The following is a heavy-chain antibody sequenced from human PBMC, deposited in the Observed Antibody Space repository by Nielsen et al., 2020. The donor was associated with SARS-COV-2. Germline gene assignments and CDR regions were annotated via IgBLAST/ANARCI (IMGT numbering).Heavy chain of an antibody. V-gene: IGHV3-33*04. CDR2: IWRGGNYK. Sequence: GESLKISCAASGFDVASNYMSWVRQAPGKGLEWVAMIWRGGNYKFYADSVRGRFTISRDDSKNMVSLQMESLRVEDTALYYCTRDPPDSGWALDYWGQGIPVTVSS. J-gene: IGHJ4*02. CDR3: TRDPPDSGWALDY. D-gene: IGHD6-19*01. CDR1: GFDVASNY.